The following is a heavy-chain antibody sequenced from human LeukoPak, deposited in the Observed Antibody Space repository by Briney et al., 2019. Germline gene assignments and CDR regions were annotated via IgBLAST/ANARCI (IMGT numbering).Heavy chain of an antibody. CDR3: ATDLLDY. CDR2: IKSKSDGGTT. CDR1: GFTFTNAW. J-gene: IGHJ4*02. Sequence: GGSLRLSCAASGFTFTNAWMSWVRQAPGKGREWVGRIKSKSDGGTTNYAAAVKPRFPIPRDDSKTTVYMQMNSLKTEDTAVYYCATDLLDYWGQGTLVTVSS. V-gene: IGHV3-15*01.